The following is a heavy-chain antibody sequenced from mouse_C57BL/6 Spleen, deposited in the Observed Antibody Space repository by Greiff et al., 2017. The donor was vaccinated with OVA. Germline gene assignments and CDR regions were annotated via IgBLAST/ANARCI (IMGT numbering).Heavy chain of an antibody. CDR2: IYPRSGNT. Sequence: VQRVESGAELARPGASVKLSCKASGYTFTSYGISWVKQRTGQGLEWIGEIYPRSGNTYYNEKFKGKATLTADKSSSTAYMELRSLTSEDSAVYFCARGYDYDWFAYWGQGTLVTVSA. CDR1: GYTFTSYG. V-gene: IGHV1-81*01. J-gene: IGHJ3*01. CDR3: ARGYDYDWFAY. D-gene: IGHD2-4*01.